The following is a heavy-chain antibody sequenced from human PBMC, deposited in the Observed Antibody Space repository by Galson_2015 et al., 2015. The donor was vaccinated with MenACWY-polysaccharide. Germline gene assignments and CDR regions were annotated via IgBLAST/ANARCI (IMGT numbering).Heavy chain of an antibody. Sequence: CAISGDSVSSNTAAWNWIRQSPSRGLEWLGRTYYRSNWSSDYALSVRGRITINADTSKNQFSLQLNSVTPEDTAVYYCVRGGAAASLPFDPWGQGTLVTVSS. V-gene: IGHV6-1*01. D-gene: IGHD2-15*01. CDR1: GDSVSSNTAA. J-gene: IGHJ5*02. CDR2: TYYRSNWSS. CDR3: VRGGAAASLPFDP.